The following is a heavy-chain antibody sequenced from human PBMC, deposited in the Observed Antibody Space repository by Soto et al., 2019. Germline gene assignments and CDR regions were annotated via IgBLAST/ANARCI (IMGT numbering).Heavy chain of an antibody. J-gene: IGHJ5*02. Sequence: SETLSLTCAVYGGSFSFSGYYWSWILQPPGRGLEWIGEINHSGSTNYNPSLKSRVTISVDTSKNQFSLNLSSVTAADTAVYYCGILYGGEGQVGHNLFDPWGQGNLV. V-gene: IGHV4-34*01. CDR2: INHSGST. CDR3: GILYGGEGQVGHNLFDP. D-gene: IGHD3-16*01. CDR1: GGSFSFSGYY.